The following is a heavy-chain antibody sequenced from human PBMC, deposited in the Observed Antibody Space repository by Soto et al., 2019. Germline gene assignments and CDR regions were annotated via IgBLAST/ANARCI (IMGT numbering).Heavy chain of an antibody. CDR3: ARERWSQNAFDI. D-gene: IGHD2-8*01. V-gene: IGHV3-21*01. CDR1: GFTFSSYS. Sequence: GGSLRLSCAASGFTFSSYSMNWVRQAPGKGLEWVSSISSSSSYIYYADSVKGRFTISRDNAKNSLYLQMNSLRAEDTAVYYCARERWSQNAFDIWGQGTMVTVSS. CDR2: ISSSSSYI. J-gene: IGHJ3*02.